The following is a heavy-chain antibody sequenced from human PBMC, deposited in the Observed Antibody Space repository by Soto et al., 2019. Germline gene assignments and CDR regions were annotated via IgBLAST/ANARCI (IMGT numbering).Heavy chain of an antibody. CDR2: ISGYNGDT. Sequence: GASVKVSCKASGYPFTRYSIRWVRQAPGQGLEWMGWISGYNGDTEYSKNFQGRLTMTIDTSTTTASMEPRSLRSDDTAVYYCARASLTIFGAPYGMDVWGQGTSVTVSS. V-gene: IGHV1-18*04. J-gene: IGHJ6*02. CDR3: ARASLTIFGAPYGMDV. D-gene: IGHD3-3*01. CDR1: GYPFTRYS.